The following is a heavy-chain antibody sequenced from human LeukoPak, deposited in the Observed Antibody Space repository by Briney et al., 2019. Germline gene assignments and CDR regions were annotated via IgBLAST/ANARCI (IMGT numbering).Heavy chain of an antibody. CDR3: ARGRDGYNSGPFDY. J-gene: IGHJ4*02. Sequence: GGSLRLSCAASGFTVSSNYMSWVRQAPGKGLEGVSVIYSGGSTYYADCVKGRFTISRDNSKNTLYLQMNSLRAEDTAVYYCARGRDGYNSGPFDYWGQGTLVTVSS. CDR1: GFTVSSNY. V-gene: IGHV3-53*01. D-gene: IGHD5-24*01. CDR2: IYSGGST.